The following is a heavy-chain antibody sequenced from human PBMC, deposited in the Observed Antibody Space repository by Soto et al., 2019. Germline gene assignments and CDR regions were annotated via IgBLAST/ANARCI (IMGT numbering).Heavy chain of an antibody. CDR3: ARNSMTTVTRYYFDY. CDR2: IWYDGSNK. D-gene: IGHD4-17*01. V-gene: IGHV3-33*01. J-gene: IGHJ4*02. Sequence: QVQLVESGGGVVQPGRPLRLSCAASGFTFSSYGMHWVRQAPGKGLEWVAVIWYDGSNKYYADSVKGRFTISRDNSKNTLYLQMNSLRAEDTAVYYCARNSMTTVTRYYFDYWGQGTLVTVSS. CDR1: GFTFSSYG.